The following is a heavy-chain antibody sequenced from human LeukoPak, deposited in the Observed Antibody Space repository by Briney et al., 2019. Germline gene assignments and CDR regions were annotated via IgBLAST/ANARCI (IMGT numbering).Heavy chain of an antibody. CDR3: AREILRFDI. V-gene: IGHV7-4-1*02. Sequence: ASVKVSCKASGYSFNSQGMNWVRQAPGQGLEWMGWINTDSGNPTYAQGFTGRFVFSLDSSVSTAYLQISNLMPEDTARYYCAREILRFDIWGQGTMVTVSS. CDR1: GYSFNSQG. J-gene: IGHJ3*02. CDR2: INTDSGNP.